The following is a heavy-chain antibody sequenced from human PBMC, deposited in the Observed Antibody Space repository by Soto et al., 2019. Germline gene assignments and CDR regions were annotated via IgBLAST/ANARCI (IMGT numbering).Heavy chain of an antibody. V-gene: IGHV4-30-2*01. J-gene: IGHJ5*02. D-gene: IGHD6-19*01. Sequence: SETLSLTCNMSGDSYSISTYSWSWIRQPPGKALQWIGFIYQSGVTSYNPSLASRVSISLDRSNNQCSLKLKSVTAADTAVYFCAGMSYTSGLRFDPWGPGTLVTVSS. CDR2: IYQSGVT. CDR3: AGMSYTSGLRFDP. CDR1: GDSYSISTYS.